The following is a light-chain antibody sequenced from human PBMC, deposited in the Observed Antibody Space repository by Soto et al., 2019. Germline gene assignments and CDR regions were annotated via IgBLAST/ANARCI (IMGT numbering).Light chain of an antibody. CDR1: RGHSRYA. J-gene: IGLJ3*02. CDR2: VNSDGSH. Sequence: QSVLTQSPSASASLGASVKLSCTLSRGHSRYAIAWHQQQSEKCPRYLMKVNSDGSHSKGDGIPDRFSGSSSGAERYHTSSSLQSEDEADYYCQTWGTGIQRVFRAGTQRTVL. CDR3: QTWGTGIQRV. V-gene: IGLV4-69*01.